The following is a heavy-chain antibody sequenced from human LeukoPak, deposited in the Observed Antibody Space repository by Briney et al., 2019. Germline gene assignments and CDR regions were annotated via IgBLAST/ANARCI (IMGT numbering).Heavy chain of an antibody. V-gene: IGHV3-23*01. Sequence: GGSLRLSCAASGFTFSSYAMSWVRQAPGKGLEWVSVISGDADLTYYTDSVKGRFTISRDNSKNTLYLQMNSLRSDDTALYYCAKATTRGAASNYYYYGMDVWDHGTTVTVSS. CDR3: AKATTRGAASNYYYYGMDV. CDR2: ISGDADLT. J-gene: IGHJ6*02. CDR1: GFTFSSYA. D-gene: IGHD1-1*01.